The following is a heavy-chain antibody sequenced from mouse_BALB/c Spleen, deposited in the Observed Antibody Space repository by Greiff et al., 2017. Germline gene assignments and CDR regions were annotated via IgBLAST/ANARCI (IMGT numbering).Heavy chain of an antibody. V-gene: IGHV14-3*02. CDR1: GFNIKDTY. CDR3: ARGGYYGRSPWFAY. D-gene: IGHD1-1*01. CDR2: IDPANGNT. Sequence: EVQLQQSGAELVKPGASVKLSCTASGFNIKDTYMHWVKQRPEQGLEWIGRIDPANGNTKYDPKFQGKATITADTSSNTAYLQLSSLTSEDTAVYYCARGGYYGRSPWFAYWGQGTLVTVSA. J-gene: IGHJ3*01.